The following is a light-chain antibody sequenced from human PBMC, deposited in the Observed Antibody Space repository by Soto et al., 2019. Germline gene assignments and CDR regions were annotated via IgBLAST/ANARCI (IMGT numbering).Light chain of an antibody. CDR3: QQRSNWPT. V-gene: IGKV3-11*01. CDR2: DAS. CDR1: QSVSSY. J-gene: IGKJ3*01. Sequence: EIVLTQSPATLSLSPGERATLSCRASQSVSSYLAWYQQKPGQAPRLLIYDASNRATGIPAGFSGSWSGTDFTLTISSLEPEDFAVYYCQQRSNWPTFGPGTKVDIK.